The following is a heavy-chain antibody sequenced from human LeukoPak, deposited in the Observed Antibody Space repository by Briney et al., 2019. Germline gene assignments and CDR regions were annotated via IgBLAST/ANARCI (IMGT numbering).Heavy chain of an antibody. V-gene: IGHV4-30-4*08. CDR1: GGSISSGDYY. Sequence: PSETLSLTCTVSGGSISSGDYYWSWIRQPPGKGLEWIGYIYYSGSTYYNPSLKSRVTISVDTSKNQFSLKLSSVTAADTAVYYCARVGRYCTNGVCYFDYWGQGTLVTVSS. CDR2: IYYSGST. D-gene: IGHD2-8*01. CDR3: ARVGRYCTNGVCYFDY. J-gene: IGHJ4*02.